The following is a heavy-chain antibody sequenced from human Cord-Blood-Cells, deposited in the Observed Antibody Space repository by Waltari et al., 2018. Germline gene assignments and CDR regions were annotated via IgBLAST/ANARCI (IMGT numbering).Heavy chain of an antibody. V-gene: IGHV3-73*02. Sequence: EVQLVESGGGLVQPGGSLKLSCAASGFTFSGSAMHWVRQASGKGLEWVGRSRSKANSYATAYAASVKGRFTISRDDSKNTAYLQMNSLKTEDTAVYYCTRQGSSSSDYWGQGTLVTVSS. CDR2: SRSKANSYAT. J-gene: IGHJ4*02. CDR3: TRQGSSSSDY. CDR1: GFTFSGSA. D-gene: IGHD6-6*01.